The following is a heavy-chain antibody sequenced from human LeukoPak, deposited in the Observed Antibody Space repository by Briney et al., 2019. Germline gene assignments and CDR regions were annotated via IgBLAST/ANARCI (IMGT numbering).Heavy chain of an antibody. CDR3: ARVFPYNWSNPLDY. J-gene: IGHJ4*02. Sequence: GGSLRLSCAASGFTFSSYAMHWVRQAPGKGLEWVAVISYDGSSKYYADSVKGRFTISRDNSKNTLYLQMNSLRAEDTAVYYCARVFPYNWSNPLDYWGQGTLVTVSS. CDR2: ISYDGSSK. CDR1: GFTFSSYA. V-gene: IGHV3-30-3*01. D-gene: IGHD1/OR15-1a*01.